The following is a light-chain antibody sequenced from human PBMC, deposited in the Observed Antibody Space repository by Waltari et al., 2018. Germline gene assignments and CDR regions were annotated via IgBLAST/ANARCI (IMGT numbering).Light chain of an antibody. CDR1: QTVSSNY. CDR2: DAS. J-gene: IGKJ4*01. CDR3: QQYGSSPLT. Sequence: EIVLTQSPATLSLSPGDSATLSCGASQTVSSNYLAWYQQKPGLAPRLLISDASSRATGIPDRFSGSGSRTDFTLTISRLQPEDFAVYFCQQYGSSPLTFGGGTKVEMK. V-gene: IGKV3D-20*01.